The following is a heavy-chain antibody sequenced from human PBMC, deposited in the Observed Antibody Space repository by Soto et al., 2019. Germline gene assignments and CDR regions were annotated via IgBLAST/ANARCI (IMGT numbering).Heavy chain of an antibody. Sequence: ASVKVSCKASGYTFTSYAMHWVRQAPGQRLEWMGWINAGNGNTKYSQKFQGRVTITRDTSASTAYMELGSLRSEDTAVYYCARDQGLAARQFNFDYWGQGTLVTVSS. J-gene: IGHJ4*02. CDR1: GYTFTSYA. CDR3: ARDQGLAARQFNFDY. CDR2: INAGNGNT. V-gene: IGHV1-3*01. D-gene: IGHD6-6*01.